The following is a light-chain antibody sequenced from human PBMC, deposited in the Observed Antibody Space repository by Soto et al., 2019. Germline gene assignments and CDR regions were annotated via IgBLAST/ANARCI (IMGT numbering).Light chain of an antibody. V-gene: IGLV1-44*01. CDR3: AAWDDSMNGYV. CDR1: SSNIGSNA. J-gene: IGLJ1*01. Sequence: QSVLTQPPSASGTPGQRVTISCSGSSSNIGSNAVNWFQQLPGTAPQLLIYSNNQRPSGVPDRFSGSKSGTSASLAISALQSEDEADYYCAAWDDSMNGYVFGTGTKGTVL. CDR2: SNN.